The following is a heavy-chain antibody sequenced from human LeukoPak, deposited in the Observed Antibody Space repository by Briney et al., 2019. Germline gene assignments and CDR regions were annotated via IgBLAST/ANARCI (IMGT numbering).Heavy chain of an antibody. D-gene: IGHD6-19*01. CDR1: GFTVSSNY. V-gene: IGHV3-53*01. CDR2: IYSGSST. Sequence: GGSLRLSCAASGFTVSSNYMSWVRQAPGKGLEWVSVIYSGSSTYYADSVEGRFTISRDNSKNTLYLQMNSLRAEDTAVYYCARVLSDSRGWFHFDYWGQGTLVTVSS. CDR3: ARVLSDSRGWFHFDY. J-gene: IGHJ4*02.